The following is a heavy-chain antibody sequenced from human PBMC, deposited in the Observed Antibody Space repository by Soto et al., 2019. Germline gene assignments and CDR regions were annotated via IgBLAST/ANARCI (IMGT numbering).Heavy chain of an antibody. J-gene: IGHJ5*02. CDR1: GFTFSSYW. CDR3: ARXNVGYYDFWSGSYNWFDP. CDR2: INSDGSST. V-gene: IGHV3-74*01. D-gene: IGHD3-3*01. Sequence: GGSLRLSCPASGFTFSSYWMHWVRQAPGKGLVWVSRINSDGSSTSYADSVKGRFTISRDNAKNTLYLQMNSLRAEDTAVYYCARXNVGYYDFWSGSYNWFDPWGQGTLVTVS.